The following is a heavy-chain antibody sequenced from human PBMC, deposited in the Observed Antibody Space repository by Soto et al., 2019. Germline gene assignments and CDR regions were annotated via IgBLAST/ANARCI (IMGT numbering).Heavy chain of an antibody. Sequence: ASETLSLTCTVSGGSISGYYWSWIRQSPEKGLEWIACIFYNGNTYHNPALKSRVAISVDTSKNQFSLKLSSVTAADAAVYYCAGGPMGYDSWGQGTLVTVSS. V-gene: IGHV4-59*01. D-gene: IGHD3-16*01. CDR1: GGSISGYY. J-gene: IGHJ4*02. CDR3: AGGPMGYDS. CDR2: IFYNGNT.